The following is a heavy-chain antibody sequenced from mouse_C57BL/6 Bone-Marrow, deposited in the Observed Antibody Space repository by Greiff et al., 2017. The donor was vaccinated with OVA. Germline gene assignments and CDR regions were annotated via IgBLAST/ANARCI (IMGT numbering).Heavy chain of an antibody. Sequence: EVQVVESGGGLVKPGGSLKLSCAASGFTFSDYGMHWVRQAPEKGLEWVAYISSGSSTIYYADTVKGRFTISRDNAKNTLFLQMTSLRSEDTAMYYCAREGGNNPSFAYWGQGTLVTVSA. V-gene: IGHV5-17*01. CDR1: GFTFSDYG. J-gene: IGHJ3*01. CDR3: AREGGNNPSFAY. D-gene: IGHD1-1*02. CDR2: ISSGSSTI.